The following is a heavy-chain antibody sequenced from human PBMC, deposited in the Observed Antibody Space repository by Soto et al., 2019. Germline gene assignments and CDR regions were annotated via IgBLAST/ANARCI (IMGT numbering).Heavy chain of an antibody. Sequence: QVQLVQSGAEVKKPGSSVKVSCKATGGTFSSYTISWVRQAPGQGLEWMGRIIPILGIANYAQKFQGRVTITADKSTSTAYMELSSLRSEDTAVYYCARDRADYYGSGSPPEWRPFDYWGQGTLVTVSS. D-gene: IGHD3-10*01. CDR3: ARDRADYYGSGSPPEWRPFDY. CDR1: GGTFSSYT. V-gene: IGHV1-69*08. CDR2: IIPILGIA. J-gene: IGHJ4*02.